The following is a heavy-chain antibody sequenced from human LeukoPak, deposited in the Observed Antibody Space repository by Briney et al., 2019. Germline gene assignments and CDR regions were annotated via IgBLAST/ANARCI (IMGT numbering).Heavy chain of an antibody. CDR1: GFTFSSYE. Sequence: GGSLRLSCAASGFTFSSYEMNWVRQAPGKGLEWVSYISSSGSTIYYADSVKGRFTISRDNSKNTLSLQMNSLRVEDTAMHFCAKDIQLSTWGLGTMVTVSS. V-gene: IGHV3-48*03. D-gene: IGHD5-24*01. CDR3: AKDIQLST. J-gene: IGHJ3*01. CDR2: ISSSGSTI.